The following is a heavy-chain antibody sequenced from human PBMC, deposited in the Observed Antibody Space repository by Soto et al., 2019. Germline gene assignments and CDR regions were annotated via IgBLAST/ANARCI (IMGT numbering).Heavy chain of an antibody. CDR1: GDSISSYY. CDR2: IYYSGST. J-gene: IGHJ4*02. D-gene: IGHD6-19*01. CDR3: ARFGTSGCIDY. V-gene: IGHV4-59*01. Sequence: SETLSVTWTVSGDSISSYYWSLIRQPPGKGLEWIGYIYYSGSTNYNPSLKSRVTISVDTSKNQFSLKLSSVTAADTAVYYSARFGTSGCIDYWGQGTQVTVSS.